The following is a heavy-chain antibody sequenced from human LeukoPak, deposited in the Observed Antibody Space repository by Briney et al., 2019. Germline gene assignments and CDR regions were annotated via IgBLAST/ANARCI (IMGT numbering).Heavy chain of an antibody. CDR2: INTGGGT. CDR1: GFTFSTYT. J-gene: IGHJ4*02. Sequence: GGSLRLSCAASGFTFSTYTMSWVRQAPGKGLEWVSAINTGGGTSSADAVKGRFTISRDNSKNTLYLQMSSLRAEDTAVYYCVKDDSYYYGSGSSNYWGQGTLVTVSS. V-gene: IGHV3-23*01. CDR3: VKDDSYYYGSGSSNY. D-gene: IGHD3-10*01.